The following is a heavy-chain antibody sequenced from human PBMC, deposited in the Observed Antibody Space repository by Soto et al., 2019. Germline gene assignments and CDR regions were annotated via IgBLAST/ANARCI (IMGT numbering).Heavy chain of an antibody. J-gene: IGHJ4*02. CDR2: ISYDGRNK. D-gene: IGHD1-1*01. Sequence: QVQLVESGGGVVQPGRSLRLSCAASGLAFSSYAMHWVRQAPGKGLEWVAVISYDGRNKYYTDSVKGRFTISRDNSKNTVYLQMNSLRAEDTAVYYCARELERLFDYWGQGTLVTVSS. V-gene: IGHV3-30*04. CDR1: GLAFSSYA. CDR3: ARELERLFDY.